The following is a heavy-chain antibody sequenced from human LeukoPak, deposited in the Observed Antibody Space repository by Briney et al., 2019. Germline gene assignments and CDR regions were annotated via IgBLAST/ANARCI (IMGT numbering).Heavy chain of an antibody. CDR2: VNDGGSSS. D-gene: IGHD4-23*01. Sequence: GGSLRLSCAASGFTFSNYWMHWVRQAPGKGLVWVSRVNDGGSSSDYADFVKGRFTVSRDNAKNTLYLQMNNLGAEDTAVYYCARVRVGGNRAFDIWGQGTMVTVSS. CDR3: ARVRVGGNRAFDI. CDR1: GFTFSNYW. V-gene: IGHV3-74*01. J-gene: IGHJ3*02.